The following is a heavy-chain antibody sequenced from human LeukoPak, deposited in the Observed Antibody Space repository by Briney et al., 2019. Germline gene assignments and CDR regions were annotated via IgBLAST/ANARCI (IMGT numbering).Heavy chain of an antibody. CDR2: INPNSGGT. V-gene: IGHV1-2*02. CDR1: GYTFTGYY. J-gene: IGHJ4*02. CDR3: ARRSSYYGIACFVY. Sequence: ASVKVSCKASGYTFTGYYMHWVRQAPGQGLEWMGWINPNSGGTNYAQKFQGRVTMTRDTSISTAYMELSRLRSDDTAVYYCARRSSYYGIACFVYWGQGTLVTVSS. D-gene: IGHD1-26*01.